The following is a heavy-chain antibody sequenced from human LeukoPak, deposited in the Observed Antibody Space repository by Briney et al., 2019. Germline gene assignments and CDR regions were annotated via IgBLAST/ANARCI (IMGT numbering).Heavy chain of an antibody. V-gene: IGHV3-48*02. CDR3: ARSDYRSIGGILWFGELTNWFDP. CDR1: GFTFSSYS. Sequence: PGGSLRLSCAASGFTFSSYSMNWVRQAPGKGLEWVSSISSSSSTIYYADSVKGRFTISRDNAKNSLYLQMNSLRDEDTAVYYCARSDYRSIGGILWFGELTNWFDPWGQGTLVTVSS. J-gene: IGHJ5*02. D-gene: IGHD3-10*01. CDR2: ISSSSSTI.